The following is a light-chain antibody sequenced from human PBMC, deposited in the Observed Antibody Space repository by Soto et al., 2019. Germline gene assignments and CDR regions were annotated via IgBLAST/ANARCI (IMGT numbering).Light chain of an antibody. Sequence: DIQMTQSPSTLSASVGDRVTITCRASQNIRSWLAWYQQKPGKAPRLLIYKASSLESGVPSRFSGSGSGTEFTLTISSLQPDDSETYYCKQYDSSSTFGGGTKVEIK. CDR2: KAS. J-gene: IGKJ4*02. CDR3: KQYDSSST. CDR1: QNIRSW. V-gene: IGKV1-5*03.